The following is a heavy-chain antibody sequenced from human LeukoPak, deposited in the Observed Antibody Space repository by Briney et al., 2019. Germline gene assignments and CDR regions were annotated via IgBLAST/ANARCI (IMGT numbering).Heavy chain of an antibody. J-gene: IGHJ5*02. V-gene: IGHV4-34*01. CDR3: ARDQPPRWFDP. D-gene: IGHD6-6*01. Sequence: SETLSLTCAVYGGSFSGYYWSWIRQPPGKGLEWIGEINHSGSTNYNPSLKSRVTISVDTSKNQFSLKLSSVTAADTAVYYCARDQPPRWFDPWGQGTLVTVSS. CDR1: GGSFSGYY. CDR2: INHSGST.